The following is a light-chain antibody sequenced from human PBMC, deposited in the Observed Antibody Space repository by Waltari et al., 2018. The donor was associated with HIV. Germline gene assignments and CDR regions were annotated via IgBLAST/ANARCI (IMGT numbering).Light chain of an antibody. CDR3: HQYHTTPYT. Sequence: DIVMTQSPASLTVSLGERAPISCKSSQSLLSSSGNNYVLAWYQQNPGQPPKSLIYWASTRAAGVPARFSGSDSGTDFTLTISSLRAEDVAVYYCHQYHTTPYTFGQGTKLEI. V-gene: IGKV4-1*01. CDR2: WAS. J-gene: IGKJ2*01. CDR1: QSLLSSSGNNYV.